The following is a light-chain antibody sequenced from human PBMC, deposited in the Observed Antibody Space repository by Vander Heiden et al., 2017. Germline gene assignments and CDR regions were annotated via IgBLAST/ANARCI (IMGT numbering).Light chain of an antibody. CDR2: LGS. Sequence: DSVMTEASVSQPVTPGDRADISGRASQSLLHSNGYNYLDWYLQKPGQSPQLLIYLGSDRASGVPDRFSGSGSGTDFTLKISRVEAEDVGVYYCMQALHTPPAFGGGTKVEIK. J-gene: IGKJ4*01. CDR1: QSLLHSNGYNY. V-gene: IGKV2-28*01. CDR3: MQALHTPPA.